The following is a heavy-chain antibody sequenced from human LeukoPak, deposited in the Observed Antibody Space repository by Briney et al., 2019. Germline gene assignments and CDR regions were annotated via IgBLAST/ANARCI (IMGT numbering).Heavy chain of an antibody. V-gene: IGHV3-23*01. CDR3: ADDSGMDV. Sequence: GGSLRLSCAASGFTFTSYAMTWVRQAPGKGLEWVSVITSNGGNTYYADSVKGRFTISRDNSKNTVSLQMNSLRAEDTAVYYCADDSGMDVSGKGTLVTVSS. CDR1: GFTFTSYA. J-gene: IGHJ6*04. CDR2: ITSNGGNT.